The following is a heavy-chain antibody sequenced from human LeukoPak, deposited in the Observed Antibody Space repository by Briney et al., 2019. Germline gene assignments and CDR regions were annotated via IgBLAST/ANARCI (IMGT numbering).Heavy chain of an antibody. Sequence: GGSLRLSCAASGFTFSSYAMSWVRQAPGKGLEWVSAISGSGGSTYYADSMKGRFTISRDNSKNTLYLQMNSLRAEDTAVYYCAKVYGRYCSSTSCYYYGMDVWGQGTTVTVSS. CDR1: GFTFSSYA. J-gene: IGHJ6*02. V-gene: IGHV3-23*01. CDR3: AKVYGRYCSSTSCYYYGMDV. D-gene: IGHD2-2*01. CDR2: ISGSGGST.